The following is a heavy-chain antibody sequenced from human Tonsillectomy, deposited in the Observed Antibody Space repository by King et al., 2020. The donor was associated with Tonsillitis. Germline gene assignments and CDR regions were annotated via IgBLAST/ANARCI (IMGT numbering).Heavy chain of an antibody. J-gene: IGHJ5*02. CDR2: IGGRGGST. Sequence: VQLVESGGGLVQPGGSLRLSCAASGFTFSSYAMSWVRQAPGKGLEWVSGIGGRGGSTNYADSVKGRFTISRDDSKNTLYLQMNSLRAEDTAVYHCAKAGDYGDYDWFDPWGQGTLVTASS. D-gene: IGHD4-17*01. CDR1: GFTFSSYA. CDR3: AKAGDYGDYDWFDP. V-gene: IGHV3-23*04.